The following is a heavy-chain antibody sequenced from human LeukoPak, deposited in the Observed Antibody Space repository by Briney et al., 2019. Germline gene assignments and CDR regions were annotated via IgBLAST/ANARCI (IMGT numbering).Heavy chain of an antibody. Sequence: ASVKVSCKASGYTFTSHYMHWVRQAPGQGLEWMGIVDPSGGSTSRAQKFQGRITITRDTSTSTVYMELSSLRSEDTAVYYCARDNTAAGPFDYWGQGTLVTVSS. CDR3: ARDNTAAGPFDY. V-gene: IGHV1-46*01. D-gene: IGHD6-13*01. CDR2: VDPSGGST. CDR1: GYTFTSHY. J-gene: IGHJ4*02.